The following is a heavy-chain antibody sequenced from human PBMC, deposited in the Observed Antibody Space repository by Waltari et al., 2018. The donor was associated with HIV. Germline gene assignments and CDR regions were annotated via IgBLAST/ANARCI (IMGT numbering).Heavy chain of an antibody. V-gene: IGHV3-7*01. Sequence: EVQLVASGGGLVQPGGSLRVSCTDYGFSFTRYWMSWVRQAPGKGLEWVANIKQDGSEKNYVDSVKGRFTISRDNAKNSVDLQMNSLRAEDTAVYYCARDGSMGSYWGQGTLVIVSS. CDR3: ARDGSMGSY. J-gene: IGHJ4*02. CDR1: GFSFTRYW. CDR2: IKQDGSEK. D-gene: IGHD3-16*01.